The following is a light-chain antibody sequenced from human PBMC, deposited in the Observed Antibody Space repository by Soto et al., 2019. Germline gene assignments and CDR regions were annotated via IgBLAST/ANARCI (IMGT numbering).Light chain of an antibody. CDR3: QQYGYSPRT. J-gene: IGKJ1*01. CDR2: GAS. Sequence: EIVLTQSPGTLSLSPGETATLSCRASQTVTSYFAWYQQKPGQAPRLLIYGASSRATGIPDRFSGSASGTDFTLTISGLEAEDFAVYYYQQYGYSPRTFGQGTKVEIK. V-gene: IGKV3-20*01. CDR1: QTVTSY.